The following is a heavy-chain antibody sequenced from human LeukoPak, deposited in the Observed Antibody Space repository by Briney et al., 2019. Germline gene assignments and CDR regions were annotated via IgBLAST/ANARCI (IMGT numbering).Heavy chain of an antibody. CDR3: ARDLRRHINWFDP. Sequence: GASVKVSCKASGYTFTGYYMHWVRQAPGQGLEWMGWINPNSGGTNYAQKFQGRVTMTRDTSISTAYMELSRLRSDDTAVYYCARDLRRHINWFDPWGQGTLVTVSS. CDR1: GYTFTGYY. V-gene: IGHV1-2*02. CDR2: INPNSGGT. D-gene: IGHD4-17*01. J-gene: IGHJ5*02.